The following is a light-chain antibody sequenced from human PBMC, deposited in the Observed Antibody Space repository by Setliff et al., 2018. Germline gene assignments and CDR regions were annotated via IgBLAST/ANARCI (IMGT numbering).Light chain of an antibody. J-gene: IGLJ2*01. CDR3: LSYTSETTHAL. CDR2: EVT. CDR1: SGDVFGYNY. Sequence: QSALAQPPSASGSPGQSVTISCTGTSGDVFGYNYVSWYQQHPGKAPKLMIYEVTKRPSGVPDRFSGSKSGNTASLTISGLQAEDEADYYCLSYTSETTHALFGGGTKVTVL. V-gene: IGLV2-8*01.